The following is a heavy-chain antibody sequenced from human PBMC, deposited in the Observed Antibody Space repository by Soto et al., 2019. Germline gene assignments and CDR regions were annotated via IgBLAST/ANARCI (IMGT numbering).Heavy chain of an antibody. CDR1: GVTFSSYA. J-gene: IGHJ3*02. D-gene: IGHD5-12*01. V-gene: IGHV1-69*13. Sequence: GSSVKVSCKASGVTFSSYAISWVRQAPGQGLEWMGGIIPIFGTANYAQKFQGRVTITADESTSTAYMELSSLRSEDTAVYYCARDRDGYNHRAFDIWGQGTMVTVSS. CDR3: ARDRDGYNHRAFDI. CDR2: IIPIFGTA.